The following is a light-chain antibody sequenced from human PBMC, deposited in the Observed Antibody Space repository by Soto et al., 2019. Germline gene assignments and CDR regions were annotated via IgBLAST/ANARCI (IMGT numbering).Light chain of an antibody. CDR1: QGIRTW. Sequence: DIQMTQSPSSLSASVGDRVTITCRASQGIRTWLAWYQQKPGKAPNLLIYAASSLQSGVPSRFSGSGSGTDFTLTISSLQPEDFATYYCQQANSFPPSLTFGGGTKVEIK. CDR2: AAS. J-gene: IGKJ4*01. CDR3: QQANSFPPSLT. V-gene: IGKV1D-12*01.